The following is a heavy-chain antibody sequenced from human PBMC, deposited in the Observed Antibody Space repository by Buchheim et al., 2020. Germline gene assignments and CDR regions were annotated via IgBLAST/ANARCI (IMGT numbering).Heavy chain of an antibody. CDR2: IYYSGTT. V-gene: IGHV4-39*01. CDR3: VRLDYVRIDC. J-gene: IGHJ4*02. Sequence: QLQLQESGPGLVKPSETLSLTCTVSGGSISSSSYNWGWIRQPPGKGLEWIGSIYYSGTTYYNPSLKSRVTVSVDASKNQFSLKLSSVTAADTAVYYCVRLDYVRIDCWGQGTL. D-gene: IGHD4-17*01. CDR1: GGSISSSSYN.